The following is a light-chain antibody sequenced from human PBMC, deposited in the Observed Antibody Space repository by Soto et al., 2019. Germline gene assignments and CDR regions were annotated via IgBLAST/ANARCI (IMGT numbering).Light chain of an antibody. V-gene: IGKV3-20*01. CDR2: GAS. J-gene: IGKJ2*01. CDR3: QHYGGSPYT. Sequence: EIVLTQSPGTLSLSPGERATLSCRASQSVSSSYLAWYQQKPGQAPRLLMYGASSRATGIADRFSGSGSATDFTLTISRLEPEDVAVYYCQHYGGSPYTFGQGTKLEIK. CDR1: QSVSSSY.